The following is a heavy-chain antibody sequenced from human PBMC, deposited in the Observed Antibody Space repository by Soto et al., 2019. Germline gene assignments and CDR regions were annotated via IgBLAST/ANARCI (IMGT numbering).Heavy chain of an antibody. J-gene: IGHJ5*02. CDR1: GGSISSGDYY. CDR3: ASQDPGIPDNWFDP. D-gene: IGHD6-13*01. V-gene: IGHV4-30-4*01. Sequence: NPSETLSLTCTVSGGSISSGDYYWSWIRQPPGKGLEWIGYIYYSGSTYYNPSLKSRVTISVDTSKNQFSLKLSSVTAADTAVYYCASQDPGIPDNWFDPWGQGTLVTVSS. CDR2: IYYSGST.